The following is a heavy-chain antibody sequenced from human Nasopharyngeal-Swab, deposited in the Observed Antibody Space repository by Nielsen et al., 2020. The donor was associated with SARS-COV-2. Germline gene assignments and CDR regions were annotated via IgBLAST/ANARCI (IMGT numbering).Heavy chain of an antibody. V-gene: IGHV3-23*01. D-gene: IGHD1-26*01. J-gene: IGHJ1*01. CDR2: ISGSGDST. CDR1: GFTFSSYV. CDR3: AKDAGTYYVSYFQH. Sequence: GESLKISCAASGFTFSSYVMNWVRQAPGKGLEWVSGISGSGDSTYYADSVKGRFTISRDYSKNTLYLQMNSLRPEDTAVYYCAKDAGTYYVSYFQHWGQGTLVTVSS.